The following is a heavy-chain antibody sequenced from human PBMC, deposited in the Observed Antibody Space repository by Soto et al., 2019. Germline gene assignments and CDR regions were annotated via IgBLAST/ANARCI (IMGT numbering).Heavy chain of an antibody. CDR2: IIPIFGTA. D-gene: IGHD4-17*01. Sequence: ASVKVSCKASGGTFSSYAISWVRQVPGQGLEWMGGIIPIFGTANYAQKFQGRVTITADESTSTAYMELSSLRSEDTAVYYCARLPLRLPHYGGNSLYYYYGMDVWGQGTTVTVSS. CDR3: ARLPLRLPHYGGNSLYYYYGMDV. V-gene: IGHV1-69*13. CDR1: GGTFSSYA. J-gene: IGHJ6*02.